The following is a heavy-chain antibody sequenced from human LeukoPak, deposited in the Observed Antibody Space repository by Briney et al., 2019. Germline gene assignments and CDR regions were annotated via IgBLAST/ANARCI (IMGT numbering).Heavy chain of an antibody. D-gene: IGHD5-24*01. CDR3: AKDDRWLQFCC. V-gene: IGHV3-74*01. CDR2: INSDGSST. J-gene: IGHJ4*02. CDR1: GFTFSSYW. Sequence: RGSLRLSCAASGFTFSSYWMHWVRQAPGKGLVWVSRINSDGSSTSYADSVKGRFTISRDNAKNTLNLQMNSLRAEDTAVYYCAKDDRWLQFCCWGQGTLVTVSA.